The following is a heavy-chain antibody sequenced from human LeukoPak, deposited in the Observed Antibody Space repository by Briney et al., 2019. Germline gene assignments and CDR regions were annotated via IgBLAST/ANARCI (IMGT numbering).Heavy chain of an antibody. CDR3: AKTGSSRFDY. Sequence: PGGSLRLSCAASGFTFSTYSMNWVRQAPGKGLEWVSSISRSGRHIYCADSMKGRFTISRDNAKNSLYLQMNGLRAEDTAVYYCAKTGSSRFDYWGQGTLVTVSS. CDR2: ISRSGRHI. D-gene: IGHD1-26*01. V-gene: IGHV3-21*01. CDR1: GFTFSTYS. J-gene: IGHJ4*02.